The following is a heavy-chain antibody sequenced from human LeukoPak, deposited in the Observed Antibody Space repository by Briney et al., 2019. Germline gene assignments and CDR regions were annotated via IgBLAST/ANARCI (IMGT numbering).Heavy chain of an antibody. Sequence: SEALSLTCAVYGGSFSGYYWSWIRQPPGKGLEWIGEINHSGSTNYNPSLKSRVTISVDTSKNQFSLKLSSVTAADTAVYYCARGGERWLRPGYFDYWGQGTLVTVSS. CDR2: INHSGST. CDR1: GGSFSGYY. D-gene: IGHD5-24*01. J-gene: IGHJ4*02. CDR3: ARGGERWLRPGYFDY. V-gene: IGHV4-34*01.